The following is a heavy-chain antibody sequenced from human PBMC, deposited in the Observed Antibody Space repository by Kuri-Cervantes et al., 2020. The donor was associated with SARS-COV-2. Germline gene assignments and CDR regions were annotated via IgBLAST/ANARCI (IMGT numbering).Heavy chain of an antibody. CDR2: ISWDGGST. D-gene: IGHD7-27*01. V-gene: IGHV3-43D*03. CDR3: AKGETGDPAFDI. J-gene: IGHJ3*02. Sequence: ETLSLTCAASGFTFDDYAMHWVRQAPGKGLEWVSLISWDGGSTYYADSVKGRFTISRDNSKNSLYLQMNSLRAEDTALYYCAKGETGDPAFDIWGQGTMVTVSS. CDR1: GFTFDDYA.